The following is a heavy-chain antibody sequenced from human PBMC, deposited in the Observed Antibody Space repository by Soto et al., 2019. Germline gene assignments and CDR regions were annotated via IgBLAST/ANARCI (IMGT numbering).Heavy chain of an antibody. D-gene: IGHD2-21*02. CDR2: IIPIFGTA. CDR1: GGTFSSYA. CDR3: ARDQALNGGNSEIYYYYGMDV. J-gene: IGHJ6*02. Sequence: QVQLVQSGAEVKKPGSSVKASCKASGGTFSSYAISWVRQAPGQGLEWMGGIIPIFGTANYAQKFQGRVTITADKSTSTAYMELSSLRSEDTAVYYCARDQALNGGNSEIYYYYGMDVWGQGTTVTVSS. V-gene: IGHV1-69*06.